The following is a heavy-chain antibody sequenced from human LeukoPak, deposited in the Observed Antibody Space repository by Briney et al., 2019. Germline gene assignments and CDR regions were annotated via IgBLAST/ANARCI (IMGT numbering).Heavy chain of an antibody. V-gene: IGHV3-30*04. D-gene: IGHD3-10*01. CDR3: EALYGSGTADLDY. J-gene: IGHJ4*02. CDR2: ISYDGSNK. Sequence: GGSLRLSCAASGFTFSSYAMHWVRQAPGKGLERVAVISYDGSNKYYADSVKGRFTISRDNSKNTLYLQMNSLRAEDTAVYYCEALYGSGTADLDYWGQGTLGTVSS. CDR1: GFTFSSYA.